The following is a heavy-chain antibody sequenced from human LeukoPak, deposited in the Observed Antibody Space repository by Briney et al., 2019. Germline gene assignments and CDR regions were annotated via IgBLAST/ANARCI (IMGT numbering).Heavy chain of an antibody. CDR3: ATSGYFYRGAFDY. V-gene: IGHV3-53*01. Sequence: GGSLRLSCAASGFTVSSNYMSWVRQAPGKGLEWVSIIYSVDNIYYADSVKGRFTISRDNSKNTLYLQMKNLRAEDTAVYYCATSGYFYRGAFDYWGQGTLVTVSS. CDR2: IYSVDNI. CDR1: GFTVSSNY. J-gene: IGHJ4*02. D-gene: IGHD3-22*01.